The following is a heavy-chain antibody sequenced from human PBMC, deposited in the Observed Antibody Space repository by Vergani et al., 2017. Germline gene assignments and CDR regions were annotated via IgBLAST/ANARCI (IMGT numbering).Heavy chain of an antibody. V-gene: IGHV3-23*01. Sequence: EVQLLESGGNLVQPGGSLRLSCAASGFTFTNFAMTWVRQAPGEGLEWVSGISGSGGFTYYADSVKGRFTISRENSKNTMFLQMNNLRAEDTAVYYCAKDNVPGYYDSSGYCDYWGQGTLVTVS. CDR1: GFTFTNFA. D-gene: IGHD3-22*01. J-gene: IGHJ4*02. CDR2: ISGSGGFT. CDR3: AKDNVPGYYDSSGYCDY.